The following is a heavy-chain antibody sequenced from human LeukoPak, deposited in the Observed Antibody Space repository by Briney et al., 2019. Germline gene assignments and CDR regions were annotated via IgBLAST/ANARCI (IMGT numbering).Heavy chain of an antibody. CDR1: GFTFRDYY. J-gene: IGHJ4*02. CDR2: ISSSGSTI. V-gene: IGHV3-11*04. CDR3: ARDYYYGSGSYSGDY. D-gene: IGHD3-10*01. Sequence: GGALRLSCAASGFTFRDYYMIWIRQAPGKGLEWVSYISSSGSTIYYADSVKGRFTISRDNAKNSLYLQMNSLRAEDTAVYYCARDYYYGSGSYSGDYWGQGTLVTVSS.